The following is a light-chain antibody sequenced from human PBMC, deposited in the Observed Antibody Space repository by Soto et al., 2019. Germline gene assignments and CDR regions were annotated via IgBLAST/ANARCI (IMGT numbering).Light chain of an antibody. J-gene: IGKJ2*01. Sequence: EIVLTQSPGTLSLSPGERATLFCRASQSVTSNYLAWYQQKPGQPPRLLIYGASSRATDIPDRFSGSGSGTDFTLTISRLEPEDFAVYYCQQSGSSPLYTFGQGTKLEIK. CDR3: QQSGSSPLYT. CDR2: GAS. CDR1: QSVTSNY. V-gene: IGKV3-20*01.